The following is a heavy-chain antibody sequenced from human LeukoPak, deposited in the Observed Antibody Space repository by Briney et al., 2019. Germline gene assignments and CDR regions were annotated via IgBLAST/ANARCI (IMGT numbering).Heavy chain of an antibody. CDR2: IYWDDDN. CDR3: AHSLSVVVADVLYYFDY. CDR1: GFSLSTPGVG. Sequence: ESGPTLLNPTPTLTLTCTFSGFSLSTPGVGVSWIRQPPGKALEWLALIYWDDDNRYSPSLKNRRTITKDTSKNQVVLTMTNMDPVDTAAYYCAHSLSVVVADVLYYFDYWGQGTLVTASS. J-gene: IGHJ4*02. V-gene: IGHV2-5*02. D-gene: IGHD2-15*01.